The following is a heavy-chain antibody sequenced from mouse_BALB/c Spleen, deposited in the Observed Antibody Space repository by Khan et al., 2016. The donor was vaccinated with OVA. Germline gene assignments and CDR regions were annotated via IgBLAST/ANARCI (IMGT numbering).Heavy chain of an antibody. CDR1: GYTFTSYW. V-gene: IGHV1-7*01. CDR2: INPSTGYT. Sequence: QVQLQQSGAELAKPGASVKMSCKASGYTFTSYWMHWVKQRPGQGLGWIGYINPSTGYTEYNQKFKDKATLTADKSSSTAYMQLSSLTSEDSAVYYCAIPAWFAYWGQGTLVTVSA. CDR3: AIPAWFAY. J-gene: IGHJ3*01.